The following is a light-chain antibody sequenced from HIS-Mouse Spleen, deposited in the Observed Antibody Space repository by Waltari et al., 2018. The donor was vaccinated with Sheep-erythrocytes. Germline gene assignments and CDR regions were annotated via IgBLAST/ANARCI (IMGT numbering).Light chain of an antibody. Sequence: DVVMTQSPLSLPVTLGQPASISCRSSQSLVHSDGNTYLNWFQQRQCQSPRRLIYKVSNRDSGVPDRFSGSGSGTDFTLKISRVEAEDVGVYYCMQGTFGQGTKLEIK. CDR3: MQGT. V-gene: IGKV2-30*02. CDR2: KVS. CDR1: QSLVHSDGNTY. J-gene: IGKJ2*01.